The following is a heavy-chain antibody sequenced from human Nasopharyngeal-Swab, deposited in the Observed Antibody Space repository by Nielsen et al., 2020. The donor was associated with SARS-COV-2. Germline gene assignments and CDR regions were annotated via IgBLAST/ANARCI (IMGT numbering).Heavy chain of an antibody. J-gene: IGHJ3*02. V-gene: IGHV1-46*01. Sequence: ASVKVSCKASGYTFTSYYMHWVRQAPGQGLEWMGIINPSGGSTNYAQKFQGRVTITADESTSTAYMELSSLRSEDTAVYYCARGSRRFSVAGTSAAFDIWGQGTMVTVSS. CDR3: ARGSRRFSVAGTSAAFDI. CDR1: GYTFTSYY. D-gene: IGHD6-19*01. CDR2: INPSGGST.